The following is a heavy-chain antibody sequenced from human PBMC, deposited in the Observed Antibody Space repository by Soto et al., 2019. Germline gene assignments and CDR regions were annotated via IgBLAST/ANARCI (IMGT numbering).Heavy chain of an antibody. V-gene: IGHV4-39*01. D-gene: IGHD4-17*01. CDR2: IYYSGRT. CDR3: ATSERATVMTTGTGFDF. CDR1: DGYIRSRSYY. Sequence: SETMSLTWTVSDGYIRSRSYYWSRKRKTPGKGLEWIGSIYYSGRTYYNPSLKSRVTISVDTSKNQFSLKLSSVTAADTPVYSCATSERATVMTTGTGFDFWGQGTLVTVSS. J-gene: IGHJ4*02.